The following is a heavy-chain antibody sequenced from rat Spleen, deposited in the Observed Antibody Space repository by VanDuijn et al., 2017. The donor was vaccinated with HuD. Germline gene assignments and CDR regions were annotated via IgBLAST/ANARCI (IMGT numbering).Heavy chain of an antibody. V-gene: IGHV5-19*01. CDR2: ISPNGSRT. CDR1: GFIFSDFG. CDR3: AVAGYGY. D-gene: IGHD4-3*01. Sequence: EVQLVESGGGLVQPGRSLKLSCTASGFIFSDFGMHWIRQAPTMGLEWVASISPNGSRTYYPDSVRGRFTISRDNAENTAYLQMNSLWSEDTATYYCAVAGYGYWGQGVVVTVSS. J-gene: IGHJ2*01.